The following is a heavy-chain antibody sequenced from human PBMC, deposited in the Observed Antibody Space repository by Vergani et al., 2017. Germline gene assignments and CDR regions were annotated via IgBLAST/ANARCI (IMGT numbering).Heavy chain of an antibody. CDR3: AKDPVSGYVQYYFHY. V-gene: IGHV3-21*04. CDR2: ISSSSSYI. J-gene: IGHJ4*02. Sequence: VQLVESGGGVVQPGRSLRLSCAASGFTFSSYWMSWVRQAPGKGLEWVSSISSSSSYIYYADSVKGRFTISRDNSKNTLYLQMNSLRAEDTAVYYCAKDPVSGYVQYYFHYWGQGPLVTVSS. D-gene: IGHD5-12*01. CDR1: GFTFSSYW.